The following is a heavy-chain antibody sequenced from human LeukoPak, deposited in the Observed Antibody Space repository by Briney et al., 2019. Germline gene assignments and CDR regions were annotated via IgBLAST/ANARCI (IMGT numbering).Heavy chain of an antibody. CDR1: GYTFTGYY. CDR2: ISAYNGNT. CDR3: ARGAIKGGNFDY. Sequence: ASVKVSCKASGYTFTGYYMHWVRQAPGQGLEWMGWISAYNGNTNYAQKLQGRVTMTTDTSTSTAYMELRSLRSDDTAVYYCARGAIKGGNFDYWGQGTLVTVSS. J-gene: IGHJ4*02. D-gene: IGHD2-15*01. V-gene: IGHV1-18*04.